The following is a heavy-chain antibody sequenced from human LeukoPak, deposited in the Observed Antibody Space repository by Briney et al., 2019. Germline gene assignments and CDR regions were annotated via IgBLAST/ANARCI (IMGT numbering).Heavy chain of an antibody. D-gene: IGHD3-22*01. V-gene: IGHV3-30-3*01. CDR3: ARDLYYYDSSGYRLQYEYFQH. CDR2: ISYDGSNK. Sequence: GRSLRLSCAASGFTFSSYAMHWVRQAPGKGLEWVAVISYDGSNKYYADSVKGRFTISRDNSKNTLYLQMNSLRAEDTAVYYCARDLYYYDSSGYRLQYEYFQHWGQGTLVTVSS. CDR1: GFTFSSYA. J-gene: IGHJ1*01.